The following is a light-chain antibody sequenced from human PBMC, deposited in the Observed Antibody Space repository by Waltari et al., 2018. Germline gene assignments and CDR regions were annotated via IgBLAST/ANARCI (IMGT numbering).Light chain of an antibody. CDR2: WAS. Sequence: DIVMTQSPDSLAVSLGERATINCRSSQSVLYSSNNKNYLAWYQQKPGQPPKLRIYWASTRESGVPDRFSGSGSETDFTLTISSLQAEDVAVYYCQQYYSTPRTFGQGTKVEIK. V-gene: IGKV4-1*01. CDR1: QSVLYSSNNKNY. J-gene: IGKJ1*01. CDR3: QQYYSTPRT.